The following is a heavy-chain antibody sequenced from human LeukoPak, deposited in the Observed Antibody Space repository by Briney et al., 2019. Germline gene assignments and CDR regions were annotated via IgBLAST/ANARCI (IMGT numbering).Heavy chain of an antibody. CDR3: AKDPALDYYGSYYFDY. CDR2: IKQDGSEM. D-gene: IGHD3-10*01. V-gene: IGHV3-7*01. J-gene: IGHJ4*02. CDR1: GFTFRSYW. Sequence: PGGSLRLSCAASGFTFRSYWMDWVRQAPGKGLEWVANIKQDGSEMYYVDSVKGRFTISRDNTKNSLFLHMSSLRAEDTAVYYCAKDPALDYYGSYYFDYWGQGTLVTVSS.